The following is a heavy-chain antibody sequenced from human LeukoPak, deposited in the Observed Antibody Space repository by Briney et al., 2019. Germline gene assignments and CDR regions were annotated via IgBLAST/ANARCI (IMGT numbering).Heavy chain of an antibody. CDR2: IYPGDSDT. CDR1: GYSFTTDW. D-gene: IGHD3-10*01. V-gene: IGHV5-51*01. CDR3: ATYAGTSSKFFHH. J-gene: IGHJ1*01. Sequence: ESLNISLKGSGYSFTTDWIGWVRQMPEKGREWMGIIYPGDSDTRYSLSFQGQVTISADKSISTDYLQWSSLKASDTAMYYCATYAGTSSKFFHHWGQGTLVTVSS.